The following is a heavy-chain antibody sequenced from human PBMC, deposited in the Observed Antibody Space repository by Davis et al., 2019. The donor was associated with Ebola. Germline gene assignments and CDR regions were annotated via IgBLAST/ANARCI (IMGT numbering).Heavy chain of an antibody. D-gene: IGHD3-22*01. V-gene: IGHV4-39*01. CDR1: GGSISSSSYY. CDR3: ARHVERRDSSGYYHDYFDY. CDR2: IYYSGST. J-gene: IGHJ4*02. Sequence: SETLSLTCTVSGGSISSSSYYWGWIRQPPGKGLEWIGSIYYSGSTFYNPSLKSRVTISVETSKNQFSLKLSSVTAADTAVYYCARHVERRDSSGYYHDYFDYWGQGTLGTVSS.